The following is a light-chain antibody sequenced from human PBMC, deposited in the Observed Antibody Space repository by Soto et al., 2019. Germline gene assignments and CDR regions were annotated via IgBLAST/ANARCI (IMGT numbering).Light chain of an antibody. CDR2: GTS. J-gene: IGKJ1*01. CDR3: QKYGSSPWT. CDR1: QTVSNSY. V-gene: IGKV3-20*01. Sequence: ETVLTQSPGSLALALGDRATLSWRSSQTVSNSYLAWYQQKPGQAPRLLIYGTSSRATGIPDRFSGSGSGTDFTLTINRLEPEDFVIYYCQKYGSSPWTFGQGTKVDIK.